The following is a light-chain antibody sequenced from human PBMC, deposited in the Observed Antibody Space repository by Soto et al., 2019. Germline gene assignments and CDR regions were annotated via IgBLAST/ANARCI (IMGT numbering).Light chain of an antibody. J-gene: IGKJ2*01. V-gene: IGKV1-5*01. CDR1: QTVSNS. CDR3: QQYNSYPVT. CDR2: DAS. Sequence: DIQMTQSPSTLSASVGDRVTITCRASQTVSNSLASYQQKPGKAPNLLIYDASYLESGVPSRFSGSGSGTEFTLTISSLQPDDFSTYYCQQYNSYPVTFGQGTKLEIK.